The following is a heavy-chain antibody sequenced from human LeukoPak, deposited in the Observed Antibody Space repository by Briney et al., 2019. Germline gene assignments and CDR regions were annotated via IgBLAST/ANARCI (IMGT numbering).Heavy chain of an antibody. J-gene: IGHJ6*03. CDR2: ISLTGDST. CDR1: GFTLSNHA. D-gene: IGHD3-10*01. V-gene: IGHV3-64*01. Sequence: GGSLRLSCVASGFTLSNHAMHWVRQGPGKGLEYVPAISLTGDSTYYANSVKGRFTISRDDSKNTLYLQMGSLRTEDMAVYYCARSYASGIHYMDVWGKGSTVTVSS. CDR3: ARSYASGIHYMDV.